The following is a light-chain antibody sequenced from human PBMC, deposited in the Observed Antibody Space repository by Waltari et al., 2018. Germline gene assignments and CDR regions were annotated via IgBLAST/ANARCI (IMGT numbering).Light chain of an antibody. Sequence: EIVLTQSPGTLSLSPGERATLSCWASQSVGRALAWYQQKRGQAPRLLIYGASTSASGIPDRFSGSGSGTDFSLTINRLEPEDFAVYYCQHYVRLPVTFGQGTKVEIK. CDR2: GAS. V-gene: IGKV3-20*01. CDR3: QHYVRLPVT. CDR1: QSVGRA. J-gene: IGKJ1*01.